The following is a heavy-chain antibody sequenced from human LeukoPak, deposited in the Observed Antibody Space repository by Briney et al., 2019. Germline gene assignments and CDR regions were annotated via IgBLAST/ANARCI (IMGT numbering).Heavy chain of an antibody. J-gene: IGHJ4*02. V-gene: IGHV4-34*01. Sequence: SETLSLTCAVYGGSFSSYYWSWIRQPPGKGLEWVGEINHSGSTNYNPSLKSRVTISVDTSKNQSSRKLNSITAADTAVYYCARFSRAVTTFDYWGQGTLVTVSS. CDR2: INHSGST. CDR3: ARFSRAVTTFDY. D-gene: IGHD4-17*01. CDR1: GGSFSSYY.